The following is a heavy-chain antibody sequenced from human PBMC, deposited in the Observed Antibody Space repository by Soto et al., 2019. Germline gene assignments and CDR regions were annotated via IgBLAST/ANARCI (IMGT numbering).Heavy chain of an antibody. V-gene: IGHV4-30-4*01. CDR1: GGPISSGDYY. CDR2: IYYSGST. D-gene: IGHD3-10*01. Sequence: PSETLSLTCTVSGGPISSGDYYWSWIRQPPGKGLEWIGYIYYSGSTHYNPSLKSRVTISVDTSKNQFSLKLSSVTAADTAVYYCARGAARDRDYYGSGSYHLFDYWGQGTLVTVSS. CDR3: ARGAARDRDYYGSGSYHLFDY. J-gene: IGHJ4*02.